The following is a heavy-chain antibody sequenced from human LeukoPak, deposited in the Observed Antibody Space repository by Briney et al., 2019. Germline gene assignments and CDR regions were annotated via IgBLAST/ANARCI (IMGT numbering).Heavy chain of an antibody. J-gene: IGHJ6*03. CDR1: GFTFRSFA. V-gene: IGHV3-23*01. CDR3: ARDGSWGDYQFYFYMDV. CDR2: ISASGHYI. D-gene: IGHD2-2*01. Sequence: QPGGSLRLSCEASGFTFRSFAMSWVRQAPGKGLQWLSGISASGHYIYQADSVKGRFTISRDNSKNTLYIEINSLRVEDTAVYYCARDGSWGDYQFYFYMDVWGKGTRVTVSS.